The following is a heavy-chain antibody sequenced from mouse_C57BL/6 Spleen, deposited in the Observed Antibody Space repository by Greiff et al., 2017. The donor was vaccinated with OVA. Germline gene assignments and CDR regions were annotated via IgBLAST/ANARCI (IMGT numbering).Heavy chain of an antibody. D-gene: IGHD2-1*01. J-gene: IGHJ2*01. CDR3: TRVFYYGNLYYFDG. CDR1: GFTFSSYA. V-gene: IGHV5-9-1*02. Sequence: EVKLMESGEGLVKPGGSLKLSCAASGFTFSSYAMSWVRQTPEKRLEWVAYISSGGDYINYADTVKGRFTISRDNARNTLYLQMSSLKSEDTALYYCTRVFYYGNLYYFDGWGKGTTLTVSS. CDR2: ISSGGDYI.